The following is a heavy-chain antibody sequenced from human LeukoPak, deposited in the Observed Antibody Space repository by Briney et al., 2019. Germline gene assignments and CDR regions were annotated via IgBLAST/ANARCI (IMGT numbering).Heavy chain of an antibody. Sequence: PSETLSLTCTVSGGSISSNYYYWGWIRQPPGKGLEWIGSLYYSGITYYNPSLKSRVTISVDASKNQFSLMLNSVTAADTAVYYCARHAVSQYWYFDLWGRGTLVTVSS. CDR3: ARHAVSQYWYFDL. J-gene: IGHJ2*01. CDR2: LYYSGIT. CDR1: GGSISSNYYY. V-gene: IGHV4-39*01.